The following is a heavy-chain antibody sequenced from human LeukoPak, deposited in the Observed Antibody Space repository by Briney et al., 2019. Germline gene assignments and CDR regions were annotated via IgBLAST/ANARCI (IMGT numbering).Heavy chain of an antibody. CDR2: INPNSGGT. CDR1: GYTFTGHY. J-gene: IGHJ4*02. CDR3: ARDYDGEYYFDY. V-gene: IGHV1-2*02. Sequence: ASVKVSCKASGYTFTGHYMHWGRQAPGQGLEWMGWINPNSGGTNYAQKFQGRVTMTRDTSISTAYMELSRLSSDDTAVYYCARDYDGEYYFDYWGQGTLVTVSS. D-gene: IGHD3-10*01.